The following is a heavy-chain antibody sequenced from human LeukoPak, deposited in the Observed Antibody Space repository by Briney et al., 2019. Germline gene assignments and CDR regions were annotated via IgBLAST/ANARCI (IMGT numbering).Heavy chain of an antibody. V-gene: IGHV3-53*01. D-gene: IGHD3-3*02. CDR2: LYSGSDT. CDR1: GFSVSLNY. CDR3: ARVGDHFHWYLDL. Sequence: TGGSLRLSCAASGFSVSLNYMYWVRQAPGKGLEWVSILYSGSDTYYADSVKGRFTISRDSSKNMLFLHMNSLRAEDTAVYYCARVGDHFHWYLDLWGRGTLVTVSS. J-gene: IGHJ2*01.